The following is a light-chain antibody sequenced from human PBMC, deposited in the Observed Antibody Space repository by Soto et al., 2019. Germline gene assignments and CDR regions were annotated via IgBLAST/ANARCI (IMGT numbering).Light chain of an antibody. Sequence: EIVLTQSPATLSLSPGERATLSCRASQNVNYYLAWYQQKPGQVPRLLSYEASNRATGIPARFSASGSGTDFTLTISSLEPEDSAVYYCQQSSTTFGQGTRLEIK. J-gene: IGKJ5*01. CDR2: EAS. CDR1: QNVNYY. V-gene: IGKV3-11*01. CDR3: QQSSTT.